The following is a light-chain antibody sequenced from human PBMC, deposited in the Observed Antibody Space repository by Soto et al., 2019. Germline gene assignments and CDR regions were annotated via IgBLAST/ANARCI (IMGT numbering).Light chain of an antibody. J-gene: IGKJ2*01. CDR3: QQYDTFPYT. V-gene: IGKV3-20*01. Sequence: EIVLTQSPDTLSLSPGERATLSCRASQSVTSGYLAWYQQKPSQPPRLLIYTVSRRATGIPDRFSGSGSGTDFTLSINRLEPADFAVYYCQQYDTFPYTFGQGT. CDR2: TVS. CDR1: QSVTSGY.